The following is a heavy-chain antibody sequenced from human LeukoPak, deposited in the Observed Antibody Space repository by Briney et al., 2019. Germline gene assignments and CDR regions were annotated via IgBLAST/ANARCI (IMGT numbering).Heavy chain of an antibody. V-gene: IGHV1-2*02. CDR1: GGTFSSYA. D-gene: IGHD2-2*01. J-gene: IGHJ4*02. CDR2: INPNSGDT. CDR3: ARANPLYCSSTTCLFDY. Sequence: ASVKVSCKASGGTFSSYAISWVRQAPGQGFEWMGWINPNSGDTNYAQKFQGRVAMTRDTSISTAHMELSRLRSDDTAVYYRARANPLYCSSTTCLFDYWGQGTLVTVSS.